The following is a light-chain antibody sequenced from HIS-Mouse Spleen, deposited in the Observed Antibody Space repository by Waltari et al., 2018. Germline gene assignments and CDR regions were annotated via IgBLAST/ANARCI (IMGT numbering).Light chain of an antibody. J-gene: IGLJ2*01. Sequence: QSALTQPASVSGSPGQSITISCPGTSSDVGGYNYVPWYQQHPGNAPKLMIYDVSNRPSGVSNRFSGSKSGNTASLTISGLQAEDEADYYCSSYTSSSFNVVFGGGTKLTVL. CDR3: SSYTSSSFNVV. CDR2: DVS. CDR1: SSDVGGYNY. V-gene: IGLV2-14*03.